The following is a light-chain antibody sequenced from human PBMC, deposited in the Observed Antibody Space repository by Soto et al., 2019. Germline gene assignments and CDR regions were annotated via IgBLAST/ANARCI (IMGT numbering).Light chain of an antibody. Sequence: DIQMTQSPSSLSASIGDRVTITCRASQSISNTLAWYQQKPGKVPKILIYAASTLQSGVPSRFSGSGSGTDFTLTISSLQPEDVATYYCQKHNGAPFTFGPGTKVDIK. CDR1: QSISNT. J-gene: IGKJ3*01. CDR2: AAS. V-gene: IGKV1-27*01. CDR3: QKHNGAPFT.